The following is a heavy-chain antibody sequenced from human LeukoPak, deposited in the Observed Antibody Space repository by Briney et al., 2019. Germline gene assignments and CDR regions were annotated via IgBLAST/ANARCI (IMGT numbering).Heavy chain of an antibody. Sequence: GGSLRLSCAASGFTFGSYAMHWVRQAPGKGLEWVAVISYDGSNKYYADSVKGRFTISRDNSKNTLYLQMNSLRAEDTAVYYCARVLGSGSDYYYYGMDVWGQGTTVTVSS. CDR1: GFTFGSYA. D-gene: IGHD3-10*01. CDR3: ARVLGSGSDYYYYGMDV. CDR2: ISYDGSNK. J-gene: IGHJ6*02. V-gene: IGHV3-30-3*01.